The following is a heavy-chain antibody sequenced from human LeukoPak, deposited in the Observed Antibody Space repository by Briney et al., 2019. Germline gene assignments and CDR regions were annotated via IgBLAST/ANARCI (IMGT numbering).Heavy chain of an antibody. V-gene: IGHV3-30*18. CDR2: ISYDGSNK. CDR1: GFTFSSYG. CDR3: AKEGSYDYVWGSYRPYYFDY. D-gene: IGHD3-16*02. J-gene: IGHJ4*02. Sequence: GGSLRLSCAASGFTFSSYGMPWVRQAPGKGLEWVAVISYDGSNKYYADSVKGRFTISRDNSKNTLYLQMNSLRAEDTAVYYCAKEGSYDYVWGSYRPYYFDYWGQGTLVTVSS.